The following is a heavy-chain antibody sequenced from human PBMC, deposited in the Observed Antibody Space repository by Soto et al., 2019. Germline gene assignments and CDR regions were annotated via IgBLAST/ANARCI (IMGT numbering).Heavy chain of an antibody. D-gene: IGHD6-6*01. V-gene: IGHV3-30*04. CDR1: GFTFSSYA. CDR3: ARESSSSSFAFDI. CDR2: ISYDGSNK. Sequence: GGSLRLSCAASGFTFSSYAMHWVRQAPGKGLEWVAVISYDGSNKYYADSVKGRFTISRDNSKNTLYLQMNSLRAENPAVYYCARESSSSSFAFDIWGQGTMVTVSS. J-gene: IGHJ3*02.